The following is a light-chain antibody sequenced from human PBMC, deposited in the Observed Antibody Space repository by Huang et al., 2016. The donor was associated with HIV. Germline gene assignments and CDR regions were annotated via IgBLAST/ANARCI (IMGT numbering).Light chain of an antibody. V-gene: IGKV1-39*01. CDR3: QQSYSALGLT. CDR2: VAS. Sequence: DIKMTQSPSSLSAAVGDRVTIACRASQRNGTNLNWYQQKPGKAPRLLIHVASILQSGVPSSFSGSGSVTDFTLTISSLQPEDFATYYCQQSYSALGLTFGGGTKVEIK. J-gene: IGKJ4*01. CDR1: QRNGTN.